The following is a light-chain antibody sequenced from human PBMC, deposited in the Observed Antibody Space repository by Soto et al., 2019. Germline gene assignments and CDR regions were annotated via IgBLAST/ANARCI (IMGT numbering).Light chain of an antibody. J-gene: IGKJ4*01. CDR2: DAS. V-gene: IGKV1-33*01. Sequence: DIQMTQSPSSLSASVGDTVTITCQASQDISNYLNWYQQKPGKAPKLLIYDASNLETGVPSRFSGSGSGTDFTFTISSLQPEDIATYYCQQYDNLPLTFGGGTKVDIK. CDR3: QQYDNLPLT. CDR1: QDISNY.